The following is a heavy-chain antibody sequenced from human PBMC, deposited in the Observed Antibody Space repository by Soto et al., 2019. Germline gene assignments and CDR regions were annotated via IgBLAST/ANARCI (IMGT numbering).Heavy chain of an antibody. CDR2: IKSKTDGGTA. CDR1: GLTFSNVW. D-gene: IGHD3-16*01. CDR3: TPGGGTISSGVDV. V-gene: IGHV3-15*01. J-gene: IGHJ6*02. Sequence: EVQLVESGGGLVKPGGSLRLSCVASGLTFSNVWMTWVRQAPGKGLEWVGRIKSKTDGGTAEYAAPVKGRFTISRDDSKNTLYLQMNSLKIEDTAVYYCTPGGGTISSGVDVWGQGTTVTVSS.